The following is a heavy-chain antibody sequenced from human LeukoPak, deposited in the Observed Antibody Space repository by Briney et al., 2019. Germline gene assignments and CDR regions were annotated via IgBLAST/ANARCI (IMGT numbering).Heavy chain of an antibody. CDR3: ARTYGYSYGNFDY. V-gene: IGHV4-34*01. D-gene: IGHD5-18*01. J-gene: IGHJ4*02. Sequence: SETLSLTCAVYGGSFSGYYWSWIRQPPGKGLGWIGEINHSGSTNYNPSLKSRVTISVDTSKNQFSLKLSSVTAADTAVYYCARTYGYSYGNFDYWGQGTLVTVSS. CDR2: INHSGST. CDR1: GGSFSGYY.